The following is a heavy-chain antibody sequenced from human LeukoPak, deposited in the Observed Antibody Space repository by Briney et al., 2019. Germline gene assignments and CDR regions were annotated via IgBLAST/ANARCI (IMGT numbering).Heavy chain of an antibody. D-gene: IGHD2-2*01. CDR1: GFTFSSYW. CDR3: AKPVPYCSSTNCSYLDY. Sequence: GGSLRLSCAASGFTFSSYWMSWVRQAPGKGLEWVANIKQDGSEKYYVDSVKGRFTISRDNSKNTLYLQMNSLRAEDTAVYYCAKPVPYCSSTNCSYLDYWGQGTLVTVSS. J-gene: IGHJ4*02. V-gene: IGHV3-7*03. CDR2: IKQDGSEK.